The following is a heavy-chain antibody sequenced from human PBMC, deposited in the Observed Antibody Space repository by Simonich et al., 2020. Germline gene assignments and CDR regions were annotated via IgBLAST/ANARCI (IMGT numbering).Heavy chain of an antibody. Sequence: QVQLQQWGAGLLKPSETLSLTCAVYGGSFSGYYWSWIRQPPGKGLEWIGEINHSRSTNSNPSLKSRVTISVDTSKNQFSLKLSSVTAADTAVYYCARGLRVAAAGTAFQHWGQGTLVTVSS. J-gene: IGHJ1*01. CDR1: GGSFSGYY. D-gene: IGHD6-13*01. CDR2: INHSRST. CDR3: ARGLRVAAAGTAFQH. V-gene: IGHV4-34*01.